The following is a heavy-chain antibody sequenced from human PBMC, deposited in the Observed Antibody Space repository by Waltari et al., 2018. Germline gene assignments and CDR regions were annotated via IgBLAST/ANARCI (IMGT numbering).Heavy chain of an antibody. CDR3: ARNRKWEFSLDY. V-gene: IGHV1-2*02. D-gene: IGHD1-26*01. CDR2: INPNIGAT. Sequence: QVQLVQSGGEVKKPGASVKVSCKTSGYTFSDYYIHWVRQAPGQGLEWMGWINPNIGATNYAQKFQGRVTMTRDTSITTAYMELSSLISDDTAVYYCARNRKWEFSLDYWGQGTQVTVSS. CDR1: GYTFSDYY. J-gene: IGHJ4*02.